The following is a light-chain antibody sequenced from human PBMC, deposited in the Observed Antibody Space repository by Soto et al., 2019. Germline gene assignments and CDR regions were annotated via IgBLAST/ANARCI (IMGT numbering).Light chain of an antibody. CDR1: SSDVGGYDY. J-gene: IGLJ1*01. CDR2: EVS. CDR3: SSYSIRTAYL. Sequence: QSVLTQPASVSGSPGQSITISCTGTSSDVGGYDYVSWYQLHPGKAPKLMVFEVSNRPSGVSYRFSGSKSGNTASLTISGLQAEDEAAYFCSSYSIRTAYLFGTGTKVTVL. V-gene: IGLV2-14*01.